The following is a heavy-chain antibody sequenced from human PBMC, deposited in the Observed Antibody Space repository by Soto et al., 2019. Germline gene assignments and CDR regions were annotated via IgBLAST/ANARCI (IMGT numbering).Heavy chain of an antibody. CDR2: INPNSGGT. CDR1: GYTFTGYY. CDR3: AGDNSSKNYYYGMDV. V-gene: IGHV1-2*02. D-gene: IGHD6-13*01. J-gene: IGHJ6*02. Sequence: ASVKVSCKASGYTFTGYYMHWVRQAPGQVLEWMGWINPNSGGTNYAQKFQGRVTMTRDTSIITSYIELSSLRSDDTAVYYCAGDNSSKNYYYGMDVWGQGTTVTVSS.